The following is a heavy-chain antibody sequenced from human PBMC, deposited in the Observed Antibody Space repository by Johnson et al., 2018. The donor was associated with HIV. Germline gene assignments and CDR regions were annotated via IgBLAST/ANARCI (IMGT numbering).Heavy chain of an antibody. D-gene: IGHD5-18*01. CDR1: GFTFSNAW. Sequence: VQLVESGGGVVRPGGSLRLSCAASGFTFSNAWMSWVRQAPGTGLEWVGRIKSQTAGGTTDYAAPVKGRFTISRDDSKNTLYLQMNSLKTEDTAVYYCTTDGYGGYSYGYGAFDIWGQGTMVTVSS. CDR3: TTDGYGGYSYGYGAFDI. J-gene: IGHJ3*02. CDR2: IKSQTAGGTT. V-gene: IGHV3-15*01.